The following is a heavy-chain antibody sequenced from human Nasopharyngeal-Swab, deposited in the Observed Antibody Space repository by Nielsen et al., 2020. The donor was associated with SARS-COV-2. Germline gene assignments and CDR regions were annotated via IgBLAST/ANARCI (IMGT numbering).Heavy chain of an antibody. J-gene: IGHJ5*02. V-gene: IGHV1-3*01. CDR3: ARAAVTTSNWFDP. CDR2: INAGNGNT. D-gene: IGHD4-17*01. Sequence: SVNVSCKASVYTFTRYAMHLLRQAPGQRLEWMGWINAGNGNTKYSQKFQGRVTITRDTSASTAYMELSSLRSEDTAVYYCARAAVTTSNWFDPWGQGTLVTVSS. CDR1: VYTFTRYA.